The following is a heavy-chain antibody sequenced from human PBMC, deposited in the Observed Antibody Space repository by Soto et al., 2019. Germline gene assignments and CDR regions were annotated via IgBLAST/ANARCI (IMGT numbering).Heavy chain of an antibody. CDR1: GGSISSYY. CDR3: AREGLTGTIGLYYYYGMDV. J-gene: IGHJ6*02. CDR2: IYYSGST. D-gene: IGHD1-7*01. Sequence: QVQLQESGPGLVKPSETLSLTCTVSGGSISSYYWSWIRQPPGQGLEWIGYIYYSGSTNYNPSLKSRVTISVDTSKNQFSLKLSSVTAADTAVYYCAREGLTGTIGLYYYYGMDVWGQGTTVTVSS. V-gene: IGHV4-59*01.